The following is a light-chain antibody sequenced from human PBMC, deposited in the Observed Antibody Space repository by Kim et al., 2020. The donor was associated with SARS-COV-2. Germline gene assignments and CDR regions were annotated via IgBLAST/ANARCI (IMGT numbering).Light chain of an antibody. CDR3: SAWDRILGAWL. J-gene: IGLJ3*02. CDR1: Y. Sequence: YVSWYQQHPGKAPKLMVYDVTKRPLGVPDRFSGSKSGNTASLTISGLQPEDEADYYCSAWDRILGAWLFGGGTKVTVL. V-gene: IGLV2-11*03. CDR2: DVT.